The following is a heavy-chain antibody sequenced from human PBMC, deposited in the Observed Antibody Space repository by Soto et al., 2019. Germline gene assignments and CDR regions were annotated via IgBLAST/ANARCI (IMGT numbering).Heavy chain of an antibody. CDR2: IYAGNGNT. J-gene: IGHJ6*03. D-gene: IGHD2-15*01. V-gene: IGHV1-3*01. Sequence: GASVKVSCKASGYTFTNYAIQWVRQAPGQRLEWMGWIYAGNGNTKYSQKFQGRVTITRDTSASTAYMELSSLRSEDTAVYYCARARDPYCSGGSCYATDVWGKGTTVTV. CDR1: GYTFTNYA. CDR3: ARARDPYCSGGSCYATDV.